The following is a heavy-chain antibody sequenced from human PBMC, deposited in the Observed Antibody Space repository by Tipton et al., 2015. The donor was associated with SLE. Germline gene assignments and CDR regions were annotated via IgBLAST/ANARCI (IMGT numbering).Heavy chain of an antibody. CDR2: IYTGGNT. CDR1: GGSINTYY. J-gene: IGHJ4*02. V-gene: IGHV4-4*07. CDR3: VVCSPSSCSYFDY. Sequence: TLSLTCTVSGGSINTYYWAWVRQPAGKGLGWIGRIYTGGNTKYKPSLESRVSLSVDTSRGQFFLEVRSVTAADTAVYYCVVCSPSSCSYFDYWGQGRLVTVSS. D-gene: IGHD2-2*01.